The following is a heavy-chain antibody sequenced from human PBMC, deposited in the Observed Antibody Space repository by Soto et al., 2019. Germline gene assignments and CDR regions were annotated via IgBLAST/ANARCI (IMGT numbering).Heavy chain of an antibody. D-gene: IGHD4-17*01. CDR1: GGSLSGYY. Sequence: QVQLQQWGAGLLKPSETLSLTCVVYGGSLSGYYWHWIRQPPGKGLEWIGEVTPSGITNYNPSLKSRVPISVDTSKNQFSLKLSSVSAADTAVYFCARGTATTGSYDSWGQGTLVTVSP. CDR2: VTPSGIT. J-gene: IGHJ4*02. CDR3: ARGTATTGSYDS. V-gene: IGHV4-34*01.